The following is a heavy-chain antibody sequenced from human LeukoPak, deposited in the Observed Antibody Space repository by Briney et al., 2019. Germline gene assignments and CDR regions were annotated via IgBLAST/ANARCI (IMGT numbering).Heavy chain of an antibody. D-gene: IGHD4-11*01. CDR2: IHYSGSY. Sequence: SETLSLTCTVSGDSISSSTYYWGWIRQPPGKGLEWIGSIHYSGSYYYNPSLKSRVTISVDTSKNQFSLKLSSVTAADTAVYYCARLGQDYTPYFDYWGQGTLVTVSS. CDR1: GDSISSSTYY. J-gene: IGHJ4*02. V-gene: IGHV4-39*01. CDR3: ARLGQDYTPYFDY.